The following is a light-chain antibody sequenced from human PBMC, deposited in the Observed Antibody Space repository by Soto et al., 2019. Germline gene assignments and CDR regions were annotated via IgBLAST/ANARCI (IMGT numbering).Light chain of an antibody. CDR2: GAS. CDR1: QGISSF. Sequence: IPLTQSPSSLSASVGDRVTITCRASQGISSFLAWYQQKPGKAPKLLIYGASTLQSGVPSRFSGSGSGTDVTLTIGSLQPEDFATYYCQQLNSFPIPFGPGTKVDIK. J-gene: IGKJ3*01. V-gene: IGKV1-9*01. CDR3: QQLNSFPIP.